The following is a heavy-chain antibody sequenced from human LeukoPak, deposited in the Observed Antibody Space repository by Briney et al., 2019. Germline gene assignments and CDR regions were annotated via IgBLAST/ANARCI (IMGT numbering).Heavy chain of an antibody. Sequence: GGSLRLSCAASGFTFSSYWMSWVRQAPGKGLEWAANIKQDGSEKYYVDSVKGRFTISRDNAKNSLYLQMNSLRAEDTAVYYCARWWIKQWLAWFDPWGQGTLVTVSS. J-gene: IGHJ5*02. CDR2: IKQDGSEK. V-gene: IGHV3-7*01. D-gene: IGHD6-19*01. CDR1: GFTFSSYW. CDR3: ARWWIKQWLAWFDP.